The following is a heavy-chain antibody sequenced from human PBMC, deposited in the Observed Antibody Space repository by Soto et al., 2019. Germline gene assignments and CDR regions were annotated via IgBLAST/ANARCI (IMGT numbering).Heavy chain of an antibody. V-gene: IGHV3-11*05. CDR1: GFTFSDYY. CDR2: ISGSSGYT. CDR3: ARRIMGAYFDY. Sequence: QVQLVESGGGLLEPGGSLRLSCAASGFTFSDYYMSWIRQAPGKGLEWVSYISGSSGYTNYADSVKGRFTISRDNAKNSLYLQMNSLRAEDTAVYFCARRIMGAYFDYWGQGNLVTVSS. D-gene: IGHD1-26*01. J-gene: IGHJ4*02.